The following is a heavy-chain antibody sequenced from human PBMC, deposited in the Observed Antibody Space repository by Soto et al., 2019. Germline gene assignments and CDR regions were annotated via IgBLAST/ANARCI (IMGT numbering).Heavy chain of an antibody. Sequence: ASVKVSCKASGYTFTSYGISWARQAPGQGLEWMGWISAYNGNTNYAQKLQGRVTMTTDTSTSTAYMELRSLRSDDTAVYYCARRRGNCTNGVCYRNWFDPWGQGTLVNVSS. D-gene: IGHD2-8*01. V-gene: IGHV1-18*01. J-gene: IGHJ5*02. CDR3: ARRRGNCTNGVCYRNWFDP. CDR1: GYTFTSYG. CDR2: ISAYNGNT.